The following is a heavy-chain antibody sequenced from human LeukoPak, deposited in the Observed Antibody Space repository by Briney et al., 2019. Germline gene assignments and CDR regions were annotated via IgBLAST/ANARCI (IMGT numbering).Heavy chain of an antibody. CDR3: AKDRYGDYEAPYHYYMDA. Sequence: ASVKVSCKASGYTFTSYTMHWVRQAPGQRLEWMGWINTGNGNTKYSQEFQGRVTITRDTSASTAYMQLSRLRSDDTAVYYCAKDRYGDYEAPYHYYMDAWGRGTTVTVSS. J-gene: IGHJ6*03. CDR1: GYTFTSYT. CDR2: INTGNGNT. D-gene: IGHD5-12*01. V-gene: IGHV1-3*04.